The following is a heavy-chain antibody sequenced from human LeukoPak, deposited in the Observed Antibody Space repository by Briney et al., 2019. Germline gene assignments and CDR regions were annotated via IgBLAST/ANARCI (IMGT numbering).Heavy chain of an antibody. D-gene: IGHD5-12*01. Sequence: PSETLSLTCTVSGGSISSGGYYWSWIRRHPGKGLEWIGYIYYSGSTYYNPSLKSRVTISVDTSKNQFSLKLNSVAGADTAVYYCARDRTGYGHLDYWGQGTLVTVSS. CDR1: GGSISSGGYY. J-gene: IGHJ4*02. V-gene: IGHV4-31*03. CDR3: ARDRTGYGHLDY. CDR2: IYYSGST.